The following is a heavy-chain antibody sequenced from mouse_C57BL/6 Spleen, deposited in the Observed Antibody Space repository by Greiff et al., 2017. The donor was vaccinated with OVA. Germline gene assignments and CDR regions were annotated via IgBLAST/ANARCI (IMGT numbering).Heavy chain of an antibody. CDR1: GYTFNSYW. Sequence: VQLKQPGTELVKPGASVKLSCKASGYTFNSYWMHWVKQRPGKGLEWIGNINPSNGGTNYNEKFKSKATLTVDKSSNTTYMQLSSLTSEDSAIYYCARIDYSNCFDYWGQGTTLTVSS. CDR3: ARIDYSNCFDY. CDR2: INPSNGGT. D-gene: IGHD2-5*01. J-gene: IGHJ2*01. V-gene: IGHV1-53*01.